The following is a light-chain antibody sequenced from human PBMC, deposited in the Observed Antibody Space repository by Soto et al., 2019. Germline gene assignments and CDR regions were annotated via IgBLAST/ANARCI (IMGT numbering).Light chain of an antibody. V-gene: IGKV1-12*01. CDR1: QGISTW. CDR3: QQANSFPIT. J-gene: IGKJ5*01. Sequence: DIHMTQSPSSVSASVGDRVPITCRASQGISTWLAWYQQKAGKAPNLLIYGASNLHSGVPSRFSGSGSGTNFTLTISSLQPEDFATYYCQQANSFPITFGQGTRLEIK. CDR2: GAS.